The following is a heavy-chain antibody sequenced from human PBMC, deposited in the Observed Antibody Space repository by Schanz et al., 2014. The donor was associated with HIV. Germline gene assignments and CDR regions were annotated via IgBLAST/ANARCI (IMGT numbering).Heavy chain of an antibody. CDR3: ARDLHDYGDARTDY. Sequence: VQLVESGGDLVKPGGSLRLSCAASGFSFSSFSMNWVRQAPGKGLEWVSSIGSGEGYKYYADSVNGRFTISRDNAKNSLHLQMSRLGAEDTAVYYCARDLHDYGDARTDYWGQGILVTVSS. V-gene: IGHV3-21*06. D-gene: IGHD4-17*01. J-gene: IGHJ4*02. CDR1: GFSFSSFS. CDR2: IGSGEGYK.